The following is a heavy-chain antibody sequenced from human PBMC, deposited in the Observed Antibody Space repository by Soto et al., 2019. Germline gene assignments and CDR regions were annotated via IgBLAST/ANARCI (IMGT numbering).Heavy chain of an antibody. CDR1: GGSVSSGSYY. CDR2: IYYSGST. Sequence: SETLSLTCTVSGGSVSSGSYYWSWIRQPPGKGLEWIGYIYYSGSTNYNPSLKSRVTISVDRSKNQFSLKLSSVTAADTAVYYCARAPLEMATSYFDYWGQGTLVTV. V-gene: IGHV4-61*01. D-gene: IGHD5-12*01. J-gene: IGHJ4*02. CDR3: ARAPLEMATSYFDY.